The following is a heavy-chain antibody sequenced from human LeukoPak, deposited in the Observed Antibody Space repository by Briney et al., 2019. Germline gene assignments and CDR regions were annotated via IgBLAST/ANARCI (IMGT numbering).Heavy chain of an antibody. D-gene: IGHD1-1*01. CDR1: GFTFSSYA. Sequence: GRSLRLSCAASGFTFSSYAMHWVRQAPGKGLEWVAVISYDGSNKYYADSVKGRFTISRDNSKNTLYLQMNSLRAEDTAVYYCARDYLEGGFFDYWGQGTLVTVSS. CDR2: ISYDGSNK. J-gene: IGHJ4*02. V-gene: IGHV3-30-3*01. CDR3: ARDYLEGGFFDY.